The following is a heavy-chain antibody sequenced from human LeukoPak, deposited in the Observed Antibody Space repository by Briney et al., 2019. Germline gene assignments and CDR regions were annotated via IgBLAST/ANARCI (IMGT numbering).Heavy chain of an antibody. V-gene: IGHV3-74*01. CDR3: ARDRGYSSDY. J-gene: IGHJ4*02. CDR1: GFTFSPYW. CDR2: IKSDGTST. Sequence: GGSLRLSCAASGFTFSPYWMHWVRQAPGKGLVWVSLIKSDGTSTSYADSVKGRFTISRDNAKNTLYLQMNSLRAEDTAVYYCARDRGYSSDYWGQGTLVTVSS. D-gene: IGHD6-13*01.